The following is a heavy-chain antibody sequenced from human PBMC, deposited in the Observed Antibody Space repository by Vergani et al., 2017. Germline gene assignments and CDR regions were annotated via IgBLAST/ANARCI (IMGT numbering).Heavy chain of an antibody. CDR3: ARSSIAAAGTYYYYGMDV. CDR2: IYWDDDK. J-gene: IGHJ6*02. V-gene: IGHV2-5*02. D-gene: IGHD6-13*01. CDR1: GFSLSTSGVG. Sequence: QITLKESGPTLVKPTQTLTLTCTFSGFSLSTSGVGVGWIRQPPGKALEWLAIIYWDDDKRYSPSLKSRLTITKDTSKNQVVLTMTNIDPVDTATYYCARSSIAAAGTYYYYGMDVWGQGTTVTVSS.